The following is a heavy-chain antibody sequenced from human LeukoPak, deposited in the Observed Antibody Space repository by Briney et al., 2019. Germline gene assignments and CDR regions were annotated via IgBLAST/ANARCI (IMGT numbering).Heavy chain of an antibody. CDR1: GFTFSNYA. Sequence: GGSLRLSCAASGFTFSNYAMSWVRQAPGKGLEWVSRINSDGTITNYADSVKGRFTISRDNAKNTLYLQMNSLRAEDTAVYYCARADYMDVWGKGTTVTISS. CDR2: INSDGTIT. V-gene: IGHV3-74*01. CDR3: ARADYMDV. J-gene: IGHJ6*03.